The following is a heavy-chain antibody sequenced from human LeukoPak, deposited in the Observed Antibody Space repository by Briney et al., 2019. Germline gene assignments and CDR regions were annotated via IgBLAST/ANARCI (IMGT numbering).Heavy chain of an antibody. Sequence: PSETLSLTCTVSGGSISSYYWSWIRQPPGKGLEWIGYIYYSGSTNYNPSLKSRVTISVDTSKNQFSLKLSSVTAADTAVYYCARHQRSGIAAAKIDYWGQGTLVTVSS. CDR1: GGSISSYY. J-gene: IGHJ4*02. CDR2: IYYSGST. D-gene: IGHD6-13*01. CDR3: ARHQRSGIAAAKIDY. V-gene: IGHV4-59*08.